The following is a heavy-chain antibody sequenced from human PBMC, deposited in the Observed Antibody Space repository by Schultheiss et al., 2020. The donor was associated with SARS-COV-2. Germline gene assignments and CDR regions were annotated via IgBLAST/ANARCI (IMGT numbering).Heavy chain of an antibody. D-gene: IGHD4-11*01. CDR1: GGSISSSSYY. Sequence: SETLSLTCTVSGGSISSSSYYWGWIRQPPGKGLEWIGSIYYSGSTNYNPSLKSRVTISVDTSKNQFSLKLSSVTAADTAVYYCARVSVYYFDYWGQGTLVTVSS. CDR2: IYYSGST. V-gene: IGHV4-39*07. CDR3: ARVSVYYFDY. J-gene: IGHJ4*02.